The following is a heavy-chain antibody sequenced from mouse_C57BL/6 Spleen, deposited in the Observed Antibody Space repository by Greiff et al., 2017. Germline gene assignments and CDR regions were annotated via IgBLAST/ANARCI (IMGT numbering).Heavy chain of an antibody. V-gene: IGHV7-3*01. CDR1: GFTFTDYY. CDR3: ARSLSYYGSSFAY. D-gene: IGHD1-1*01. CDR2: IRNKANGYTT. Sequence: EVKLMESGGGLVQPGGSLSLSCAASGFTFTDYYMSWVRQPPGKALEWLGFIRNKANGYTTEYSASVKGRFTISRDNSQSILYLQMNALRAEDSATYYCARSLSYYGSSFAYWGQGTLVTVSA. J-gene: IGHJ3*01.